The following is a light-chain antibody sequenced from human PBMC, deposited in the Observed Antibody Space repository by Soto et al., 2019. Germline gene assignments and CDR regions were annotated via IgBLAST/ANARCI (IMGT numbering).Light chain of an antibody. CDR2: GAS. J-gene: IGKJ1*01. Sequence: EIVMTQSPATLSVSPGERATLSCRGSQSISSNLAWYQQKPGQAPRLLIYGASTRATGIPARFSGSGSGTEFTLTISSPQSEDFAVYYCQLYNNWPPMAFGLGTKVEIK. CDR3: QLYNNWPPMA. V-gene: IGKV3-15*01. CDR1: QSISSN.